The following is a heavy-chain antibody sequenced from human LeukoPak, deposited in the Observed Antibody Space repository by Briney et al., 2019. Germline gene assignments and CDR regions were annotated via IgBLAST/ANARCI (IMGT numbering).Heavy chain of an antibody. D-gene: IGHD3-3*01. J-gene: IGHJ6*03. CDR2: IYYSGST. CDR3: ARDLDGRYDFPSYYYYYMDV. CDR1: GGSISSSSYY. V-gene: IGHV4-39*07. Sequence: PSETLSLTCTVSGGSISSSSYYWGWIRQPPGKGLEWIGSIYYSGSTYYNPSLKSRVTISVDTSKNQFSLKLSSVTAADTAVYYCARDLDGRYDFPSYYYYYMDVWGKGTTVTVSS.